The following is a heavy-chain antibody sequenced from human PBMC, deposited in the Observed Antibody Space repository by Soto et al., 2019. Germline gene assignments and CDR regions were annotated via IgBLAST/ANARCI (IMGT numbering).Heavy chain of an antibody. J-gene: IGHJ4*02. D-gene: IGHD7-27*01. Sequence: GGSLRLSCAASGFTFSSYGMHWVRQAPGKGLGWVAVVWYDGSNKYYADSVKGRFTISRDNSKNTLYLQMNSLRAEDTAVYYCARDRLPNRTGELSAVDYWGQGTLVTVSS. CDR1: GFTFSSYG. CDR3: ARDRLPNRTGELSAVDY. V-gene: IGHV3-33*01. CDR2: VWYDGSNK.